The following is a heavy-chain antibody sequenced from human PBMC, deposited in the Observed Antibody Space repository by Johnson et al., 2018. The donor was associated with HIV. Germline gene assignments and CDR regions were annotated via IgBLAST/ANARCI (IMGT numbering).Heavy chain of an antibody. V-gene: IGHV3-9*01. D-gene: IGHD6-13*01. CDR3: AKDAAAAALRAFDN. CDR2: ISWNSGSI. J-gene: IGHJ3*02. Sequence: VQLVESGGGVVQPGRSLRLSCAASGFTFDDYAMHWVRQAPGKGLEWVSGISWNSGSIGYADSVKGRFTISRDNSKNTLLLQMNSLGAEDTAVYYCAKDAAAAALRAFDNWGQGTMVTVSS. CDR1: GFTFDDYA.